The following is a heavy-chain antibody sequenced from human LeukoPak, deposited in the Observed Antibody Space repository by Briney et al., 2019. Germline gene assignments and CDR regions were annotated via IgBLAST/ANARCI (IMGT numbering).Heavy chain of an antibody. V-gene: IGHV3-48*04. CDR1: GFTFSSYS. J-gene: IGHJ3*02. CDR2: ISSSSSTI. Sequence: GGSLRLSCAASGFTFSSYSMNWVRQAPGKGLEWVSYISSSSSTIYYADSVKGRFTISRDNAKNSLYLQMNSLRAEDTAVYYCARGDGWNDIWGQGTMVTVSS. CDR3: ARGDGWNDI. D-gene: IGHD1-1*01.